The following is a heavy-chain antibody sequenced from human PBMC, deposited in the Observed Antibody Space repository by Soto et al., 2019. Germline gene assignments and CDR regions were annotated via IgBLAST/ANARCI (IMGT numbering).Heavy chain of an antibody. D-gene: IGHD3-10*01. Sequence: QVQLVQSGEEEKKPGASVMVSCKASGYTFDSYCLNWVRQAAGQGLEWMGWISTNTGNTDYPQRFQGRVTMTTVKSTSTAMLVLRSLTSDDTAVYYCVRDGSVSSGSFGGYWGQGPLVAVSS. V-gene: IGHV1-18*01. CDR1: GYTFDSYC. CDR2: ISTNTGNT. CDR3: VRDGSVSSGSFGGY. J-gene: IGHJ4*02.